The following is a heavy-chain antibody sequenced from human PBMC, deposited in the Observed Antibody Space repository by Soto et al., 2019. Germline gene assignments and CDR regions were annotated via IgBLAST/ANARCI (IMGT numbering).Heavy chain of an antibody. Sequence: ASVKVSCKASGYTFTSYGISWVRQAPGQGLEWMGWISAYNGNTNYSQKFQGRVTITRDTSASTAYMELSSLRSEDTAVYYCARPHFSSSYYFDYWGQGTLVTVSS. CDR1: GYTFTSYG. CDR2: ISAYNGNT. V-gene: IGHV1-18*01. CDR3: ARPHFSSSYYFDY. D-gene: IGHD6-13*01. J-gene: IGHJ4*02.